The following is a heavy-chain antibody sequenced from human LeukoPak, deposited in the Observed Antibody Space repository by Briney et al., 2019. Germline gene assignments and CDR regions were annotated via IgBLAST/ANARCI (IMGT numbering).Heavy chain of an antibody. CDR3: PYSSGWANWFDP. CDR1: GGSISSGSYY. J-gene: IGHJ5*02. V-gene: IGHV4-30-4*08. D-gene: IGHD6-19*01. CDR2: IYYSGST. Sequence: SETLSLTCTVSGGSISSGSYYWSWIRQPPGKGLEWIGYIYYSGSTYYNPSLKSRVTISVDTSKNQFSLKLSSVTAADTAVYYCPYSSGWANWFDPWGQGTLVTVSS.